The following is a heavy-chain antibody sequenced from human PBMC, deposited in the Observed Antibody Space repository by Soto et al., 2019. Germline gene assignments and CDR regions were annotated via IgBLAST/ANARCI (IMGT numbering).Heavy chain of an antibody. CDR3: AKDRRDGYFDN. CDR1: GFTFSSYG. V-gene: IGHV3-30*18. CDR2: ISHDGGNR. Sequence: QVQLVESGGGVVQPGRSLRLSCAASGFTFSSYGVYWVRQAPGKGLECVAYISHDGGNRYSADSVKGRFTIFRDNSKNTLYLQMNSLGSEDGAVYYCAKDRRDGYFDNWGQGTLVTVSS. J-gene: IGHJ4*02.